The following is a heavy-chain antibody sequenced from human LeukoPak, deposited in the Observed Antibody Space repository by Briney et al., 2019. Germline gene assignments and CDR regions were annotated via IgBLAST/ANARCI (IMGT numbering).Heavy chain of an antibody. CDR3: ARGGPFPSSSSSREYYLDY. D-gene: IGHD6-6*01. Sequence: GDSVKVSCKASVYDFINYGISWVRQAPGQGLEWMGWRSIYNGNTDYKLQGRVTMTTDTSTSTAYMELRSLRSDDTAVYYCARGGPFPSSSSSREYYLDYWGQGTLVTVSS. CDR2: RSIYNGNT. J-gene: IGHJ4*02. CDR1: VYDFINYG. V-gene: IGHV1-18*01.